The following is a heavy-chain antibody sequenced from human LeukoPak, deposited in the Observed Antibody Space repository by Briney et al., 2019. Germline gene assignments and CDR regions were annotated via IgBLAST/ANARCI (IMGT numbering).Heavy chain of an antibody. Sequence: PGGSLRLSCAAATLSLSRNCMSWVPQAPGKGLEWVANIKQDGSEKYYVDSVKGRFTISRDNAKNSLYLQMNSLRAEDTAVYYCASEGYASGSYSAFDIWGQGTMVTVSS. V-gene: IGHV3-7*04. CDR1: TLSLSRNC. CDR3: ASEGYASGSYSAFDI. CDR2: IKQDGSEK. J-gene: IGHJ3*02. D-gene: IGHD3-10*01.